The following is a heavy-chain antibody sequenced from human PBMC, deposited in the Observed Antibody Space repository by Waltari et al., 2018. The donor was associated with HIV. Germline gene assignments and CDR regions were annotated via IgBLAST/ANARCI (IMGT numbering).Heavy chain of an antibody. CDR1: GFTFRSYW. CDR2: KNQDGSEK. J-gene: IGHJ4*02. V-gene: IGHV3-7*01. D-gene: IGHD3-9*01. Sequence: EVQLVESGGGLVQHGGSLRLSCAASGFTFRSYWMSWVRQAPGKGLEWVANKNQDGSEKYYVDSVKGRFTVSRDNAKSSLYVQMNSLRVEDSALYYCARDVTAVRYPDYWGQGTLVTVSS. CDR3: ARDVTAVRYPDY.